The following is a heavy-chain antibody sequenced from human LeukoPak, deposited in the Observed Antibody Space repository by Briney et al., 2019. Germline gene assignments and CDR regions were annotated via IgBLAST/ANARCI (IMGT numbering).Heavy chain of an antibody. CDR1: GGTFSSYA. V-gene: IGHV1-69*13. D-gene: IGHD3-10*01. CDR2: IIPIFGTA. Sequence: WASVKVSCKASGGTFSSYAISWVRQAPGQGLEWMGGIIPIFGTANYAQKFQGRVTITADGSTSTAYMELSSLRSEDTAMYYCARAMVRGAEDYYYGMDVWGKGTTVTVSS. CDR3: ARAMVRGAEDYYYGMDV. J-gene: IGHJ6*04.